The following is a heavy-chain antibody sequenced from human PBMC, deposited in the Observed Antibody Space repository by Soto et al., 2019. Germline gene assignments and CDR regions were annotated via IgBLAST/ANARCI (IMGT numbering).Heavy chain of an antibody. V-gene: IGHV4-34*01. CDR1: GGSFSCYY. CDR3: AREVGSGSYLGYYYYYGMDV. J-gene: IGHJ6*02. CDR2: INHSGST. Sequence: PSETLSLTCAVYGGSFSCYYWSWIRQTPGKGLEWIGEINHSGSTTCNPSLKSRVTISVDTSKNQFSLKLSSVTAADTAVYYCAREVGSGSYLGYYYYYGMDVWGQGTTVTVSS. D-gene: IGHD3-10*01.